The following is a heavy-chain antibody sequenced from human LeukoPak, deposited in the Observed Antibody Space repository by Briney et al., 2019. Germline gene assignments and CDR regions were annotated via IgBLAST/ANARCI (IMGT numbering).Heavy chain of an antibody. J-gene: IGHJ6*03. D-gene: IGHD6-6*01. CDR2: INWNGGST. Sequence: GGSLRLSCAASGFTFDDYGMSWVRQAPGKGLEWVSGINWNGGSTGYADSVKGRFTISRDNAKNSLYLQMNSLRAEDTAVYYCARADSSIAARLSRSSIFNYYYYMDVWGKGTTVTVSS. V-gene: IGHV3-20*04. CDR3: ARADSSIAARLSRSSIFNYYYYMDV. CDR1: GFTFDDYG.